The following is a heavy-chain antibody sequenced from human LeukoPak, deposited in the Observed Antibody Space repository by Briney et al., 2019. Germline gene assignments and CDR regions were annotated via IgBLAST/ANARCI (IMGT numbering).Heavy chain of an antibody. J-gene: IGHJ4*02. CDR1: GGSISSSSYY. CDR3: AREPHSSGYYPGGHY. Sequence: PSETLSLTCTVSGGSISSSSYYWGWVRQPPGKGLEWIGSIYYSGSTYYNPSLKSRVTISVDTSKNQFSLKLSSVTAADTAVYYCAREPHSSGYYPGGHYWGQGTLVTVSS. CDR2: IYYSGST. V-gene: IGHV4-39*07. D-gene: IGHD3-22*01.